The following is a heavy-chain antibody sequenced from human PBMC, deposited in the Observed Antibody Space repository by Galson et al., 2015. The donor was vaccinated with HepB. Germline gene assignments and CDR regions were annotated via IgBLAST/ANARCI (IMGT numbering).Heavy chain of an antibody. CDR1: KFTFSSYG. CDR3: AKETYYDGRLRYYFDY. CDR2: ISYHGSGK. D-gene: IGHD3-22*01. V-gene: IGHV3-30*18. J-gene: IGHJ4*02. Sequence: SLRLSCAASKFTFSSYGMHWVRQAPGKGLEWVAVISYHGSGKYYADSVKGRFTISRDNSNTTLYLQMNSLRAEDTAVYYCAKETYYDGRLRYYFDYWGQGTLVTVSS.